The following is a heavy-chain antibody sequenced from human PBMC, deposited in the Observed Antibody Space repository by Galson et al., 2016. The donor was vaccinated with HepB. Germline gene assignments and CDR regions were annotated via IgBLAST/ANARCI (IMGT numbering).Heavy chain of an antibody. CDR1: GFTFHIYA. CDR2: ISNSGDTT. V-gene: IGHV3-23*01. CDR3: ARDYEGMGRD. Sequence: SLRLSCAASGFTFHIYAMNWVRRAPGKGLEWVSTISNSGDTTFYSDSARGRFTISRDNSKNMVYLQMNSLKSEDTAMYYCARDYEGMGRDWGQGTLVTVSS. J-gene: IGHJ4*02. D-gene: IGHD3-10*01.